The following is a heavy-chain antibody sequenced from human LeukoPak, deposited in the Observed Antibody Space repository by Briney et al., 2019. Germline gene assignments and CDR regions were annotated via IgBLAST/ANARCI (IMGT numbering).Heavy chain of an antibody. D-gene: IGHD6-19*01. J-gene: IGHJ4*02. Sequence: GGSLRLSCAASGFIFSRYWMSWVRQTPGKGLEWVANIKQDGSEIYYVDSVKGRFTISRDNAKNSLYLQMNSLRVEDTAVYYCARDLAVAGYDGGQGTLVIVPS. CDR1: GFIFSRYW. CDR3: ARDLAVAGYD. V-gene: IGHV3-7*01. CDR2: IKQDGSEI.